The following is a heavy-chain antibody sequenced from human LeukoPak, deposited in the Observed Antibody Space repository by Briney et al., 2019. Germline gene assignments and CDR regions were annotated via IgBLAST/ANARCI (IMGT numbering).Heavy chain of an antibody. D-gene: IGHD2-15*01. CDR2: ISYDGSNK. J-gene: IGHJ4*02. Sequence: PGGSLRLSCAASGFTFNSYAMHWVRQAPGKGLEWVAVISYDGSNKYYADSVKGRFTISRDNSKNTLYLQMNSLRAEDTAVYYCARDSVPGWAADYWGQGTLVTVSS. V-gene: IGHV3-30-3*01. CDR3: ARDSVPGWAADY. CDR1: GFTFNSYA.